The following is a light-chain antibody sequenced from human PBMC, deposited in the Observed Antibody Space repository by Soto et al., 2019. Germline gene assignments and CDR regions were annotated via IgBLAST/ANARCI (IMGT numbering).Light chain of an antibody. J-gene: IGLJ1*01. Sequence: QSVLTQPPSASGSPGQSVAISCTGTSSDVGAYNYVAWYQQHPGKVPKLMIYEVSKRPSGVPDRFSGSKSGNTTSLTVSGPQADDEADYYCSSYAGSDVFVFGTGTKAPS. CDR3: SSYAGSDVFV. CDR1: SSDVGAYNY. CDR2: EVS. V-gene: IGLV2-8*01.